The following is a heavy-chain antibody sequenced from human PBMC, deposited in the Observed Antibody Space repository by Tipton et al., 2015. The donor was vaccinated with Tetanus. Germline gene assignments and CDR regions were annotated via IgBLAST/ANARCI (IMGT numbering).Heavy chain of an antibody. Sequence: GLVKPSETLALKCTVSGGSLRGGDHYWSWIRQPAGKGLEWLGHISNGNPDYTPSLQSRLTLSVDLSRNEISLELSSVTAADTGVYYCARGITDGYNRRLDYWGQGTLVAVSP. CDR2: ISNGNP. V-gene: IGHV4-61*10. J-gene: IGHJ4*02. D-gene: IGHD5-24*01. CDR3: ARGITDGYNRRLDY. CDR1: GGSLRGGDHY.